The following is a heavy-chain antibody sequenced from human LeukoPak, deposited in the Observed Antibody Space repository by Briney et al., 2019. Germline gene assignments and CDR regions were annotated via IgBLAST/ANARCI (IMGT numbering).Heavy chain of an antibody. CDR2: ISAYNGNT. CDR3: AREDPGIAVAGTDY. J-gene: IGHJ4*02. V-gene: IGHV1-18*01. CDR1: GYTFTSYG. Sequence: GASVKVSCKASGYTFTSYGISWVRQAPGQGLEWMGWISAYNGNTNYAQKLQGRVTMTTDTSTSTAYMELRSLRSDDTAVYYCAREDPGIAVAGTDYWGQGTLVIVSS. D-gene: IGHD6-19*01.